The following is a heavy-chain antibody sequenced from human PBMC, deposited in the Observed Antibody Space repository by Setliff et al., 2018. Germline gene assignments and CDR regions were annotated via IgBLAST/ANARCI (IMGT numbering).Heavy chain of an antibody. CDR2: INPRTGVT. D-gene: IGHD3-3*01. Sequence: ASLKVSCKASGYTFTGHYIHWVRQAPGQGLEWMGWINPRTGVTNYAQKFQGKVTMTRDTSTSTVYMEVSSLRSEDTAVYFCARDRFYNSWSGTSITAPHDAFDIWGQGTMVTVSS. J-gene: IGHJ3*02. CDR3: ARDRFYNSWSGTSITAPHDAFDI. CDR1: GYTFTGHY. V-gene: IGHV1-2*02.